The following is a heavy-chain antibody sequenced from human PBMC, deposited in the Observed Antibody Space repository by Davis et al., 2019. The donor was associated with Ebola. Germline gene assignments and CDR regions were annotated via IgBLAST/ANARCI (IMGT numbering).Heavy chain of an antibody. D-gene: IGHD6-6*01. CDR1: GGSFSGYY. CDR3: AISVYSRASGGGFDP. Sequence: PGGSLRLSCAVYGGSFSGYYWSWIRQPPGKGLEWIGEINHSGSTNYNPSLKSRVTISVDTSKNQFSLKLSSVTAADTAVYYCAISVYSRASGGGFDPWGQGTLVTVSS. CDR2: INHSGST. V-gene: IGHV4-34*01. J-gene: IGHJ5*02.